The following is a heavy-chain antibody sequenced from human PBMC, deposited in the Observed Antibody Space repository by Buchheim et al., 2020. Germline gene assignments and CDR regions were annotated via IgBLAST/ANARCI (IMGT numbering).Heavy chain of an antibody. V-gene: IGHV3-66*01. CDR3: ARGSYDSSGYTFDY. D-gene: IGHD3-22*01. Sequence: EVQLVESGGGLVQPGGSLRLSCAASGFTVSSNYMSWVRQAPGKGLEWVSVIYSGGSTYYADSVKGRFTISRDNSKKTLSLQMNSLRAEDTAVYYCARGSYDSSGYTFDYWGQGTL. CDR2: IYSGGST. J-gene: IGHJ4*02. CDR1: GFTVSSNY.